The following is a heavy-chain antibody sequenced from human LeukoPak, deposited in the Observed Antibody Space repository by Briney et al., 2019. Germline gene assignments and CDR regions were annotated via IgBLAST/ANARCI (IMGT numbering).Heavy chain of an antibody. J-gene: IGHJ4*02. D-gene: IGHD6-19*01. CDR3: ARDHIALVGTYFDY. CDR2: INPYSGST. CDR1: GYTLIDYH. V-gene: IGHV1-2*02. Sequence: ASVKVSCKASGYTLIDYHIHWVRQAPGQGLEWMGWINPYSGSTHFAPNFQGRVTMTRDTSISTAYMELSGLTPDDTAVYYCARDHIALVGTYFDYWGQGTLVTVSS.